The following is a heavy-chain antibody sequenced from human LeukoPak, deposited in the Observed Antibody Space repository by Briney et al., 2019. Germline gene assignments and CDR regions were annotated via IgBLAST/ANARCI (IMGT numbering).Heavy chain of an antibody. CDR1: GGSFSGYY. D-gene: IGHD5-18*01. V-gene: IGHV4-34*01. J-gene: IGHJ4*02. CDR2: INHSGST. CDR3: ARGYSYGSNPGY. Sequence: KSSETLSLTCAVYGGSFSGYYWSWIRQPPGKGLEWIGEINHSGSTNYNPSLKSRVTISVDTSKNQLSLKLSSVTAADTAVYYCARGYSYGSNPGYWGQGTLVTVSS.